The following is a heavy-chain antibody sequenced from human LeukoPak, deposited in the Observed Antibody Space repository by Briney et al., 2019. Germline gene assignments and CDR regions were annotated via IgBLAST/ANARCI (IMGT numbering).Heavy chain of an antibody. V-gene: IGHV3-30*03. CDR3: ARESDGLDF. J-gene: IGHJ3*01. Sequence: PGRSLRLSCAASGFTFSSYGMHWVRQAPGKGLEWVAVISYDGSNKYYADSLKGRFTISRDNAENSLRLQMNSLRGEDTAVYYCARESDGLDFWGQGTTVTVSS. CDR2: ISYDGSNK. CDR1: GFTFSSYG.